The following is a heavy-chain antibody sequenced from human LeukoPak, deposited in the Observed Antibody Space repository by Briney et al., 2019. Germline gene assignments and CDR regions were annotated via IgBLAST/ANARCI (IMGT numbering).Heavy chain of an antibody. J-gene: IGHJ4*02. D-gene: IGHD2-21*01. CDR1: GGSFSGYY. V-gene: IGHV4-34*01. Sequence: SETLSLTCAVYGGSFSGYYWSWIRQPPGKGLEWIGEINHSGRTKYNPSLKSRVTISVDTSKNQFSLKLSSVTAADTAVYYCARGRRWCPGDYWGQGTLVTVSS. CDR2: INHSGRT. CDR3: ARGRRWCPGDY.